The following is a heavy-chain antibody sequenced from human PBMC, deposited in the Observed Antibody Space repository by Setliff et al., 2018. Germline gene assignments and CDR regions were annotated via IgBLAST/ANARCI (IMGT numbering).Heavy chain of an antibody. V-gene: IGHV3-7*03. CDR3: AGQGPIFGSGLIPGFDQ. D-gene: IGHD3-3*01. J-gene: IGHJ4*02. Sequence: PGGSLRLSCTASGLSYTNDWVSWVRQAPEKGLEWLASINPHGSEKYYADSVKGRFTISRDNAKNSLSLQMSSLRTEDTAIYFCAGQGPIFGSGLIPGFDQWGQGTMVTVSS. CDR2: INPHGSEK. CDR1: GLSYTNDW.